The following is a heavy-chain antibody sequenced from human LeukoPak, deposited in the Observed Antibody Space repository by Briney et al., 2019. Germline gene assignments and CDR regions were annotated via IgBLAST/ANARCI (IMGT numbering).Heavy chain of an antibody. CDR3: ARLLVYNSGGEAFDH. Sequence: ASVKVSCKASGYTFTSYYMHWVRQAPGQGLEWMGIINPSGDSTSYAQKFQGRVTMTRDMSTSTVYTELSSLRAEDTAVYYCARLLVYNSGGEAFDHWGQGTLVTVSS. D-gene: IGHD1-20*01. CDR2: INPSGDST. J-gene: IGHJ4*02. CDR1: GYTFTSYY. V-gene: IGHV1-46*01.